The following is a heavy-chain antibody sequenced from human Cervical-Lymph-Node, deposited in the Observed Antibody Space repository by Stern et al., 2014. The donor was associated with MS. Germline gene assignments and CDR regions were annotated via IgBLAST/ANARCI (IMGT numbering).Heavy chain of an antibody. J-gene: IGHJ5*02. V-gene: IGHV4-30-4*01. CDR1: GGSISSGDYY. CDR3: ARGGAPINWFDP. CDR2: IYYSGST. Sequence: QLHLQESGPGLVKPSQTLSLTCTVSGGSISSGDYYWSWIRQPPGKGLEWIGYIYYSGSTYYNPSLKSRVTISVDTSKNQFSLKLSSVTAADTAVYYCARGGAPINWFDPWGQGTLVTVSS. D-gene: IGHD5-12*01.